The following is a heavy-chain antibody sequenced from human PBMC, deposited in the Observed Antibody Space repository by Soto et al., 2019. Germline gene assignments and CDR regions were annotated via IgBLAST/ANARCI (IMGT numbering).Heavy chain of an antibody. CDR2: IDYSGST. CDR1: GGSISSFY. Sequence: PSETLSLTCTVSGGSISSFYWTWIRQPPGKGLELIGYIDYSGSTKYNPSLKSRLTLSVDTSKNQFSLKLSSVTAADTAVYYCSTRSGTYGDLVDYWGPGTLVTVSS. D-gene: IGHD4-17*01. V-gene: IGHV4-59*01. J-gene: IGHJ4*02. CDR3: STRSGTYGDLVDY.